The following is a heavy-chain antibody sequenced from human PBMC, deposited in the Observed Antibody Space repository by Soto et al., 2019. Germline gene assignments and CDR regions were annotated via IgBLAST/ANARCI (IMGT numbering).Heavy chain of an antibody. J-gene: IGHJ4*02. V-gene: IGHV3-30-3*01. CDR2: TSYDGNSE. D-gene: IGHD6-6*01. CDR1: GFTFSAYV. Sequence: QVQLVESGGGVVQPGTSLRVSCGASGFTFSAYVRHWVRQAPGKGLEWVAATSYDGNSEYYPASVKGRFTVSRDNSKNTVFMQMNTLRVEDTAVYYCARGSIQDVEYWGQGTLVTVSS. CDR3: ARGSIQDVEY.